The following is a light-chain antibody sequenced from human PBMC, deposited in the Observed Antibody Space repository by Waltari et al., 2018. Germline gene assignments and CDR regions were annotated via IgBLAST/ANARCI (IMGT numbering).Light chain of an antibody. J-gene: IGLJ3*02. CDR1: RSNIGHND. CDR3: ATWDSRLGVVV. CDR2: DNN. V-gene: IGLV1-51*01. Sequence: QSVLTPPPSVSAAPGQRLTVSCTCARSNIGHNDASWYQQFPGTAPKLLITDNNKQPFGIPNRVSGTKSGTTATLGIAGLQTRDEAHYYCATWDSRLGVVVFDGETKVTVL.